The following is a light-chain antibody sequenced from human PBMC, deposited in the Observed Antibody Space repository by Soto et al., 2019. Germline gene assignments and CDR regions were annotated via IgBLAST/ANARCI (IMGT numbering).Light chain of an antibody. CDR1: QGISSY. CDR2: AAS. CDR3: QQLNSYQYT. J-gene: IGKJ2*01. V-gene: IGKV1-9*01. Sequence: IQLTQSPSSLSASVGDRVTITCRASQGISSYLAWYQQKPGKAPKLLIYAASTLQSGVPSRFSGSGSGTDFTLTISSLQPEEFATYYCQQLNSYQYTFGQGTKLEIK.